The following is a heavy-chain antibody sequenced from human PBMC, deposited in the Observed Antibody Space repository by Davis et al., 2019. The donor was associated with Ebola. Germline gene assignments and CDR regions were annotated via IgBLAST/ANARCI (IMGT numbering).Heavy chain of an antibody. Sequence: ASVKVSCKASGYTFTSYAMHWVRQAPGQRLEWMGWINAGNGNTKYSQKFQGRVTMTRDTSISTAYMELSRLRSDDTAVYYCARDLNHPCQLLLGGGNYFDYWGQGTLVTVSS. CDR3: ARDLNHPCQLLLGGGNYFDY. D-gene: IGHD2-2*01. CDR2: INAGNGNT. V-gene: IGHV1-3*01. CDR1: GYTFTSYA. J-gene: IGHJ4*02.